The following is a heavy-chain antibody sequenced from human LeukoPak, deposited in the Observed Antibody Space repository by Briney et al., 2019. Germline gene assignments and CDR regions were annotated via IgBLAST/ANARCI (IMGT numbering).Heavy chain of an antibody. CDR2: ISGSGGST. V-gene: IGHV3-23*01. CDR3: AGSGWYGDPPGY. J-gene: IGHJ4*02. D-gene: IGHD6-19*01. CDR1: GFTFSSYA. Sequence: GGSLRLSCAASGFTFSSYAMSWVRQAPGKGLEWVSAISGSGGSTYYADSVKGRFTISRYNSKNTLYLQMNSLRVEDTAVYYCAGSGWYGDPPGYWGQGTLVTVSS.